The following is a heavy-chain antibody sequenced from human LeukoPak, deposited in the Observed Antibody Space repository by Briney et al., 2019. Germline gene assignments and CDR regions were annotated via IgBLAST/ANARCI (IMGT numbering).Heavy chain of an antibody. CDR2: INSDGSST. CDR3: ARGSLAAASAAFDI. CDR1: GFTFSSYW. J-gene: IGHJ3*02. Sequence: GGSLRLSCAASGFTFSSYWMHWVRHAPVKGLVWVSRINSDGSSTSYADSVKGRFTISRDNAKNTLYLQMNSLRAEDTAVYYCARGSLAAASAAFDIWGQGTMVTVSS. V-gene: IGHV3-74*01. D-gene: IGHD6-13*01.